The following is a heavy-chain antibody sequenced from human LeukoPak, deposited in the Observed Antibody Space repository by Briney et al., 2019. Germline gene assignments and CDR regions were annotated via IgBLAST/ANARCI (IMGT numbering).Heavy chain of an antibody. D-gene: IGHD3-22*01. V-gene: IGHV3-23*01. CDR1: GFTVSSNS. CDR2: ISGSGGST. J-gene: IGHJ3*02. Sequence: PGGSLRLSCTVSGFTVSSNSMSWVRQAPGKGLEWVSAISGSGGSTYYADSVKGRFTISRDNSKNTLYLQMNSLRAEDTAVYYCAKGGRITMIVVVTDAFDIWGQGTMVTVSS. CDR3: AKGGRITMIVVVTDAFDI.